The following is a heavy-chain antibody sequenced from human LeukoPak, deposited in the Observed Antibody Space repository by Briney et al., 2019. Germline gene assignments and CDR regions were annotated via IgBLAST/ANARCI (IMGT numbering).Heavy chain of an antibody. CDR2: INPNSGGT. CDR1: GYTFTGYY. CDR3: ARDLTEDGYNFDY. D-gene: IGHD5-24*01. J-gene: IGHJ4*02. V-gene: IGHV1-2*02. Sequence: ASVKVSCKASGYTFTGYYMHWVRQAPGQGLEWMGWINPNSGGTNYAQKFQGRVTMTRGTSISTAYMELSRLRSDDTAVYYCARDLTEDGYNFDYWGQGTLVTVSS.